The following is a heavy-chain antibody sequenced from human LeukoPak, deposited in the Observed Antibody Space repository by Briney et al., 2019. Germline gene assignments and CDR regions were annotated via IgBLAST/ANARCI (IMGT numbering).Heavy chain of an antibody. Sequence: SETLSLTCTVSGGSIGTATHYWAWIRQPPGEGLEWIGTIHYTGITYYNPSLKSRVTISVDTSKNQFSLHLGSVTAAGTAVYHCARQLSGTYQWTFDYWGQGTLGPVSS. CDR2: IHYTGIT. CDR3: ARQLSGTYQWTFDY. V-gene: IGHV4-39*01. D-gene: IGHD1-26*01. J-gene: IGHJ4*02. CDR1: GGSIGTATHY.